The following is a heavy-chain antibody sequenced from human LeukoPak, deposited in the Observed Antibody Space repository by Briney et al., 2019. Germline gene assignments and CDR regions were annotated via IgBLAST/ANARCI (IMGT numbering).Heavy chain of an antibody. J-gene: IGHJ4*02. V-gene: IGHV3-73*01. CDR2: IRSKTDSYAT. Sequence: GGSLRLSCAASGFTFSDSGMHWVRQASGKGLEWVGHIRSKTDSYATVYAASVKGRFTISRDNSKNTLYLQMNSLRAEDTAVYYCAKNQRYSSGHTNLGYWGQGTLVTVSS. CDR1: GFTFSDSG. CDR3: AKNQRYSSGHTNLGY. D-gene: IGHD6-19*01.